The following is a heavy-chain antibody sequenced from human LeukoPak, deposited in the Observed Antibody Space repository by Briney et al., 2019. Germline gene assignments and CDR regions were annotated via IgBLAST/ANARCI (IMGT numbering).Heavy chain of an antibody. J-gene: IGHJ6*03. CDR2: IYHSGSS. D-gene: IGHD5-12*01. CDR3: AREYSGYDSDYFYYYMDV. Sequence: SETLSLTCTVSGYSISSGYYWGWIRQPPGKGLEGIGSIYHSGSSNYNPSLKSRVTISLETSKNKFSLKLSSVTAADTAVYFCAREYSGYDSDYFYYYMDVWGKGTTVTVSS. V-gene: IGHV4-38-2*02. CDR1: GYSISSGYY.